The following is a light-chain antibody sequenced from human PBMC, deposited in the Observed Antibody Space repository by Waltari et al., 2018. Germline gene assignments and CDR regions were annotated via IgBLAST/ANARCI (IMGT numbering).Light chain of an antibody. J-gene: IGLJ3*02. V-gene: IGLV3-21*02. Sequence: SYVLPQPPSVSVAPGQAARITCGAYHLASKNVHLYQERPCHAPVLVVYEDRDRPSGIPERFSGSNSGNTATLTLSRVEAGDEADYYCQVWASSSDHQVFGGGTKLTVL. CDR3: QVWASSSDHQV. CDR1: HLASKN. CDR2: EDR.